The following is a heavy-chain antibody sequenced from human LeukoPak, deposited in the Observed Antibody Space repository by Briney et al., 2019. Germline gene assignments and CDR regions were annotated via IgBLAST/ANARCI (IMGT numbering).Heavy chain of an antibody. CDR1: GDSVSSNSAA. D-gene: IGHD2-21*02. J-gene: IGHJ6*02. CDR2: TYYRSKWYT. Sequence: SQTLSLTCAISGDSVSSNSAAWIWIRQSPSRGLEWLGRTYYRSKWYTEYAVSVKSRITINPDTSKNQFSLKLSSVTAADTAVYYCAREDGGDCYHPTRCDYYYGMDVWGQGTTVTVSS. CDR3: AREDGGDCYHPTRCDYYYGMDV. V-gene: IGHV6-1*01.